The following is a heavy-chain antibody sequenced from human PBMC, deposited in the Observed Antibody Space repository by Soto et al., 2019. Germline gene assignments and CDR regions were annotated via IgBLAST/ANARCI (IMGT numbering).Heavy chain of an antibody. Sequence: GGSLRLSCAASGFTFSNYAMSWVRQAPGKGLEWVSAISGSGDSTFYADSVKGRFTISRSNSKNTLYLQMNSLRVEDTAVYFCAKDIYDSSGYLDHWGQGPLVTVYS. CDR1: GFTFSNYA. V-gene: IGHV3-23*01. CDR3: AKDIYDSSGYLDH. J-gene: IGHJ4*02. D-gene: IGHD3-22*01. CDR2: ISGSGDST.